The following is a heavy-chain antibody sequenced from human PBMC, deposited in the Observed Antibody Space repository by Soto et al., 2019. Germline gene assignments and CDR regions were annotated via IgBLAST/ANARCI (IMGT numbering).Heavy chain of an antibody. CDR1: GYTFTGYY. CDR3: ARMISYYYDSSGYFDY. Sequence: GASVKVSCKASGYTFTGYYMHWVRQAPGQGHDWMGWINPNSGGTNYAQKFQGWVTMTRDTSISTAYMELSRLRSDDTAVYYCARMISYYYDSSGYFDYWGQGTLVTVSS. V-gene: IGHV1-2*04. J-gene: IGHJ4*02. CDR2: INPNSGGT. D-gene: IGHD3-22*01.